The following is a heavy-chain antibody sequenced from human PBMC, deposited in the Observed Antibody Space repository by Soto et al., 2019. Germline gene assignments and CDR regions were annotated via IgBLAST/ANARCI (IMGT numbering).Heavy chain of an antibody. Sequence: QMEQSGAEVRKPGSSVKVSCKPSGGSLTSYPMAWVRQAPGQGFEWMGGIIPIHGTTEYAQKFQGRVTITAEESTNRATLELTGLTSEDTAVYYCERGWGLVSWGQGNLDTVSS. CDR3: ERGWGLVS. V-gene: IGHV1-69*01. J-gene: IGHJ4*02. CDR2: IIPIHGTT. CDR1: GGSLTSYP. D-gene: IGHD3-16*01.